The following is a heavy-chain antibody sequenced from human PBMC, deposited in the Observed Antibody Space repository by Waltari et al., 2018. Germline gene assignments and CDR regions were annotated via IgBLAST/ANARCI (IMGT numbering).Heavy chain of an antibody. CDR3: ARDQQVLAAPDY. V-gene: IGHV3-30-3*01. J-gene: IGHJ4*02. CDR1: GFTFSSYA. CDR2: ISYDGSNK. D-gene: IGHD3-3*02. Sequence: QVQLVESGGVVVQPGRSLRLSCAASGFTFSSYAMPWVRQAPGKGLEWVAVISYDGSNKYYADSVKGRFTISRDNSKNTLYLQMNSLRAEDTAVYYCARDQQVLAAPDYWGQGTLVTVSS.